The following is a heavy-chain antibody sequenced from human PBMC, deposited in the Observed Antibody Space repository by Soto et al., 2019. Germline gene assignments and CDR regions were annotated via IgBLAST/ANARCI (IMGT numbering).Heavy chain of an antibody. CDR1: GGSISSSSYY. J-gene: IGHJ6*03. D-gene: IGHD3-10*01. CDR2: IYYSGST. V-gene: IGHV4-39*01. Sequence: SETLSLTCTVSGGSISSSSYYWGWIRQPPGKGLEWIGSIYYSGSTYYNPSLKSRVTISVDTSKNQFSLKLSSVTAADTAVYYCARWVVINKYHYYYYMDVWGKGTTVTVSS. CDR3: ARWVVINKYHYYYYMDV.